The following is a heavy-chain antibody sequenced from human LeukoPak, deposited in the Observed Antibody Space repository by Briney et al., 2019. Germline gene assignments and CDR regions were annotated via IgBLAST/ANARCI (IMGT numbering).Heavy chain of an antibody. CDR2: IKHDGSIT. CDR3: AKSDWFDP. V-gene: IGHV3-74*01. J-gene: IGHJ5*02. Sequence: QTGGSLRLSCAASGFTFSHAWMSWVRQAPGKGLEWVSRIKHDGSITSYADSVKGRFSISRDNAKNTVYLQMNSLRAEDTAVYHCAKSDWFDPWGQGTLVIVSS. CDR1: GFTFSHAW.